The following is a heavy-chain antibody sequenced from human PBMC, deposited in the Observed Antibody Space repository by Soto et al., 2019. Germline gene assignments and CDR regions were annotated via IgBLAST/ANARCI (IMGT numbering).Heavy chain of an antibody. CDR1: GFTFSSYG. J-gene: IGHJ4*02. CDR3: GSELSGEFDY. D-gene: IGHD1-26*01. Sequence: QVQLVESGGGLVQPGGSLRLSCAASGFTFSSYGMNWVRQAPGKGLEWVTVISNDGSNKYYADSVKGRFTISRDNSKITRERHMNSLGDEDAGVYGCGSELSGEFDYWGQGTLVTVSS. CDR2: ISNDGSNK. V-gene: IGHV3-30-3*01.